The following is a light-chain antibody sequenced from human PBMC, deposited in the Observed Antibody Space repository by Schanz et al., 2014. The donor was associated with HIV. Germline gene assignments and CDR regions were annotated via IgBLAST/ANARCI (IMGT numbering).Light chain of an antibody. CDR2: DVS. CDR3: SSYTSSSTWV. Sequence: QSALTQPASVSGSPGQSITISCTGTSSDVGAHNYVSWYQQHPGKAPKLMIYDVSNRPSGVSNRFSGSKSGNTASLTISGLQAEDEADYYCSSYTSSSTWVFGGGTKLTVL. V-gene: IGLV2-14*03. CDR1: SSDVGAHNY. J-gene: IGLJ3*02.